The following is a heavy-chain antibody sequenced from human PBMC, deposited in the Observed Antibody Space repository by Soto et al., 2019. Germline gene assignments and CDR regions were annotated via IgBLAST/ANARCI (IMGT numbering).Heavy chain of an antibody. CDR1: GYIFSSYG. Sequence: QVQLVQSGAEVKKPGASVKVSCKASGYIFSSYGITWVRQAPGQRLEWMGWFNTYIGNTNYAQKLQGRVTMTTDTATSTAYMELRSLRSDDTAVYYCARERGGYSYGDYWGQGALVTVSS. V-gene: IGHV1-18*01. CDR3: ARERGGYSYGDY. CDR2: FNTYIGNT. D-gene: IGHD5-18*01. J-gene: IGHJ4*02.